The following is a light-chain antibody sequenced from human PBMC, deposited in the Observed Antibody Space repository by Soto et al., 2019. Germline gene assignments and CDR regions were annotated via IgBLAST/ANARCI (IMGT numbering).Light chain of an antibody. CDR2: DAS. CDR3: QQYDNLPPYT. J-gene: IGKJ2*01. V-gene: IGKV1-33*01. CDR1: QDISNY. Sequence: DIQMTQSPSSLSASVGDRVTITCQASQDISNYLNWYQQKPGKAPKLLIYDASNLETGVPSRFSVSGSGTDFTFNITSLQPEDIATYYCQQYDNLPPYTFGQGTKLEIK.